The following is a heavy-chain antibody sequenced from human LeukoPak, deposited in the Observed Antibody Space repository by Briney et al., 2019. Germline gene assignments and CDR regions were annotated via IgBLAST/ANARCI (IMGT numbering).Heavy chain of an antibody. J-gene: IGHJ4*02. V-gene: IGHV3-23*01. CDR2: ISGSGGST. Sequence: AGGSLRLSCAASAFTFSSYAMSWVRQAPGKGLEWVSSISGSGGSTYYADSVKGRFTISRDNSKNTLYLQMNSLRAEDTAVYYCAKDPGLRGYYGAFDYWGQGTLVTVSS. CDR3: AKDPGLRGYYGAFDY. D-gene: IGHD3-3*01. CDR1: AFTFSSYA.